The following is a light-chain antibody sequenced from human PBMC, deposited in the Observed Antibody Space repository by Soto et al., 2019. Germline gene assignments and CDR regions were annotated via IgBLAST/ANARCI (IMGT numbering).Light chain of an antibody. CDR2: GNR. CDR3: QAYDYSRSGSV. Sequence: QSVLTPPPSVSGAPGQRVTISCTGNSSNIGAGYDVHWYQQLPGTVPKLLIYGNRNRPSGVPDRFSGSKSGPSASLALTGLQVEDEADYYCQAYDYSRSGSVFGGGTQLTVL. CDR1: SSNIGAGYD. J-gene: IGLJ3*02. V-gene: IGLV1-40*01.